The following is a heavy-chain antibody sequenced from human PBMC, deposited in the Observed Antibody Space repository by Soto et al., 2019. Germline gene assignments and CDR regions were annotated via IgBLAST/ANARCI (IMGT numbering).Heavy chain of an antibody. CDR1: GYTLTSYG. V-gene: IGHV1-18*01. CDR3: ARDCLYYDFWSGYYGDAFDI. CDR2: ISANSGNT. D-gene: IGHD3-3*01. Sequence: ASVKVSCKASGYTLTSYGISWVRQAPGQGLEWMGWISANSGNTNYAQKLQGRVTMTTDTSTSTAYMELRSLRSDDTAVYYCARDCLYYDFWSGYYGDAFDIWGQGTMVTVSS. J-gene: IGHJ3*02.